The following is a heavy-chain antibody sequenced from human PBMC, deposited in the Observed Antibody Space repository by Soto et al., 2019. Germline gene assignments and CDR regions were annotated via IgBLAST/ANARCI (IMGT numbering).Heavy chain of an antibody. V-gene: IGHV1-2*04. D-gene: IGHD2-2*01. Sequence: ASVKVSCKASGYTFTGYYMHWVRQAPGQGLEWMGWINPNSGGTNYAQKFQGWVTMTRDTSISTAYMELSRLRSDDTAVYYCATDSPKYCSSTSCFKWGWFDPWG. J-gene: IGHJ5*02. CDR3: ATDSPKYCSSTSCFKWGWFDP. CDR2: INPNSGGT. CDR1: GYTFTGYY.